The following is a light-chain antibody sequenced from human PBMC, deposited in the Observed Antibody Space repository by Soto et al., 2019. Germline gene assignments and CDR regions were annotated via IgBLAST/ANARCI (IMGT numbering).Light chain of an antibody. J-gene: IGKJ5*01. CDR2: DAS. Sequence: EIVLTQSPATLSLSPGERATLSCRASQSVGTYLAWYQQKPGQAPRLLIYDASNRATGIPARFSGSGSGTDFTLTISGLEPEDFAVYYCQQRSNWPPITFGQGTRLDIK. CDR3: QQRSNWPPIT. V-gene: IGKV3-11*01. CDR1: QSVGTY.